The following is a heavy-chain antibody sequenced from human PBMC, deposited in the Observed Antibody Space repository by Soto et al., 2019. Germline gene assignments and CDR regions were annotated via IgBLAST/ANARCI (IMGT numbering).Heavy chain of an antibody. V-gene: IGHV4-30-4*01. D-gene: IGHD3-10*01. Sequence: SETLSLTCTVSGGSISSGDYYWSWIRQPPGKGLEWIGYIYYSGSTYYNPSLKSRVTISVDTSKNQFSLKLSSVTAADTAVYYCASHIYGWGSGDWFDSWGQGTLVTGSS. CDR3: ASHIYGWGSGDWFDS. CDR2: IYYSGST. CDR1: GGSISSGDYY. J-gene: IGHJ5*01.